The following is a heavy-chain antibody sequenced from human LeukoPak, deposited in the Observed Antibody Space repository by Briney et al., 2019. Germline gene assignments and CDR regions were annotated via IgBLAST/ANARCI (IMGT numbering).Heavy chain of an antibody. CDR3: ASNYDFWSGYYYFDY. CDR1: GGSISSGSYY. V-gene: IGHV4-61*02. J-gene: IGHJ4*02. Sequence: ASQTLSLTCTVSGGSISSGSYYWSWIRQPAGKGLEWIGRIYTSGSTNYNPSLKSRVTISVDTSKNQFSLNLSSVTAADTAVYYCASNYDFWSGYYYFDYWGQGTLVTVSS. D-gene: IGHD3-3*01. CDR2: IYTSGST.